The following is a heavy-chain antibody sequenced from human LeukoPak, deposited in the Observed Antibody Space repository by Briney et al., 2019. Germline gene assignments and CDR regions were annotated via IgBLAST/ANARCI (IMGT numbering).Heavy chain of an antibody. CDR1: GGSISSGSYY. CDR2: INHSGST. D-gene: IGHD2-2*01. J-gene: IGHJ4*02. V-gene: IGHV4-61*10. Sequence: SETLSLTCTVSGGSISSGSYYWSWIRQPAGKGLEWIGEINHSGSTNYNPSLKSRVTISVDTSKNQFSLKLSSVTAADTAVYYCARGRFADCSSTSCYGFDYWGQGTLVTVSS. CDR3: ARGRFADCSSTSCYGFDY.